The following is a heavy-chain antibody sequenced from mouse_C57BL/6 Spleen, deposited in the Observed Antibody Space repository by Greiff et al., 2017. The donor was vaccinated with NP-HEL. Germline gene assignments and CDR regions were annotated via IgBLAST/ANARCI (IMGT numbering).Heavy chain of an antibody. J-gene: IGHJ2*01. V-gene: IGHV1-66*01. D-gene: IGHD1-1*01. CDR1: GYSFTSYY. Sequence: QVHVKQSGPELVKPGASVKISCKASGYSFTSYYIHWVKQRPGQGLEWIGWIYPGSGNTKYNEKFKGKATLTADTSSSTAYMQLSSLTSEDSAVYYCARDYYGSHFDYWGQGTTLTVSS. CDR3: ARDYYGSHFDY. CDR2: IYPGSGNT.